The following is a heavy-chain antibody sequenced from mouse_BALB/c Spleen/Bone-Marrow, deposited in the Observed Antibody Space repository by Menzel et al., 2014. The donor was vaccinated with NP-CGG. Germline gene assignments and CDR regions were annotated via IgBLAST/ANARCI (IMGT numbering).Heavy chain of an antibody. Sequence: VQLQQSGPELVKPGASVKVSCKASGYAFNSYNMYWVKQSHGKSLEWIGYIDPYNGGTTYNQKFKVKATLTVDKSSSTAYMHLNSLTSEDSAVYYCAREGYFAWFAYWGQGTLVTVSA. V-gene: IGHV1S135*01. CDR3: AREGYFAWFAY. J-gene: IGHJ3*01. CDR2: IDPYNGGT. CDR1: GYAFNSYN. D-gene: IGHD3-1*01.